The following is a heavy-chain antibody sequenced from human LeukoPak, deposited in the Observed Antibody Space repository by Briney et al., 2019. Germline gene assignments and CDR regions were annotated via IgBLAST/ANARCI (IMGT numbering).Heavy chain of an antibody. Sequence: GGSLRLSCAASGFAVSSNYMSWVRQAPGKGLEWVSIIYSGGSTYYADSVKGRFTISRDNSKNTLYLQMNSLRAEDTAVYYCARALPFYGSGSYYNVGTDYWGQGTLVTVSS. D-gene: IGHD3-10*01. V-gene: IGHV3-53*05. CDR1: GFAVSSNY. CDR2: IYSGGST. J-gene: IGHJ4*02. CDR3: ARALPFYGSGSYYNVGTDY.